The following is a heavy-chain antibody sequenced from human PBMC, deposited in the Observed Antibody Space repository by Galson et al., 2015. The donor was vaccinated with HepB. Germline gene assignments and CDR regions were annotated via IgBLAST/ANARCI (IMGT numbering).Heavy chain of an antibody. D-gene: IGHD1-26*01. Sequence: CAISGDSVSRDGAAWNWIRQSPSRGLEWLGRTYYRSKRDFDYAVSVKSRIAINPDTSKNHFSLQLNSGDPEDTAMYYCAHGRANAFDVWGQGTMVTVSS. CDR3: AHGRANAFDV. J-gene: IGHJ3*01. V-gene: IGHV6-1*01. CDR1: GDSVSRDGAA. CDR2: TYYRSKRDF.